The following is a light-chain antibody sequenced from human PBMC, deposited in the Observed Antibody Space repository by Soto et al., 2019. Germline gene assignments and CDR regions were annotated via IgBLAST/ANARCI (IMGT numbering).Light chain of an antibody. CDR1: QDLDKW. Sequence: ILMSQSPSSLSASVGDRVTITCRASQDLDKWLAWYQQKPGRATNLLIYKSSTLRQWVPSRFSGFGSGTEYILTITDLQPDDFATYYCQQYSSYWTFGQGTVVEMK. CDR2: KSS. J-gene: IGKJ1*01. CDR3: QQYSSYWT. V-gene: IGKV1-5*01.